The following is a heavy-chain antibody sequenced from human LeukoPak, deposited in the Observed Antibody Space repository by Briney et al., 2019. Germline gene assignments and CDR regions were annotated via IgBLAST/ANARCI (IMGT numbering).Heavy chain of an antibody. J-gene: IGHJ5*02. Sequence: ASVKVSCKASGGTFSSYTISWVRQAPGQGLEWMGRIIPMLDITNYAQKFQKFQGRVTITADKSTSTVYIELSSLKSEDTAVYYCARDREINWFDPWGQGTLVAVSS. CDR1: GGTFSSYT. CDR3: ARDREINWFDP. D-gene: IGHD3-10*01. V-gene: IGHV1-69*04. CDR2: IIPMLDIT.